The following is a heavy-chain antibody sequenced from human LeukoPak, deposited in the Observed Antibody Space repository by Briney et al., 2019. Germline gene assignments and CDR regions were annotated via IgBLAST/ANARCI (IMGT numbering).Heavy chain of an antibody. CDR3: AKDSGIVGATDAFDI. J-gene: IGHJ3*02. CDR2: ISGSGGST. V-gene: IGHV3-23*01. Sequence: GGSLRLSCAASGFTFSSYAMSWVRQAPGKGLEWVSAISGSGGSTYYADSVKGRFTISRDNSKNTLYLQMNSRRAEDTAVYYCAKDSGIVGATDAFDIWGQGTMVTVSS. CDR1: GFTFSSYA. D-gene: IGHD1-26*01.